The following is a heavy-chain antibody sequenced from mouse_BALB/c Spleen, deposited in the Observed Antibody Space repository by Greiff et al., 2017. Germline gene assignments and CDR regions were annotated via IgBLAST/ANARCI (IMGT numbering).Heavy chain of an antibody. CDR2: IWRGGST. J-gene: IGHJ4*01. Sequence: QVQLQQSGPSLVQPSQSLSITCTVSGFSLTSYGVHWVRQSPGKGLEWLGVIWRGGSTDYNAAFMSRLSITKDNSKSQVFFKMNSLQADDTAIYYCAKNRYDYYAMDYWGQGTSVTVSS. V-gene: IGHV2-5-1*01. CDR3: AKNRYDYYAMDY. CDR1: GFSLTSYG.